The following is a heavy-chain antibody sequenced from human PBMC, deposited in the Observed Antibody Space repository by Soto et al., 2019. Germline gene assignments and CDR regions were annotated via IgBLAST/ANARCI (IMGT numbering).Heavy chain of an antibody. CDR2: IYHSGST. CDR1: GGSISSSNW. CDR3: ASSPPSSGDWNDIDY. D-gene: IGHD1-1*01. J-gene: IGHJ4*02. V-gene: IGHV4-4*02. Sequence: PSETLSLTCAVSGGSISSSNWWSWVRQPPGKGLEWIGEIYHSGSTNYNPSLKSRVTISVDKSKNQFSLKLSSVTAADTALYYCASSPPSSGDWNDIDYWGQGTLVTVSS.